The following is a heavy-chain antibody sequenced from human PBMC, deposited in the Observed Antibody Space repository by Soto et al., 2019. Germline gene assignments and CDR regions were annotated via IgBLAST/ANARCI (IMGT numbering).Heavy chain of an antibody. J-gene: IGHJ4*02. CDR2: ISNSDAT. CDR3: ARVWGEDGYCTSSSCLYYFDH. CDR1: GFTFWNYA. Sequence: GGALRLSCEAPGFTFWNYAMSWVRPAPGKGLEWVSTISNSDATYYADSVKGRFTISRDTSRNTLYLRMNTLRDGDTAVYYCARVWGEDGYCTSSSCLYYFDHWGQGTLVTVSS. V-gene: IGHV3-23*01. D-gene: IGHD2-2*03.